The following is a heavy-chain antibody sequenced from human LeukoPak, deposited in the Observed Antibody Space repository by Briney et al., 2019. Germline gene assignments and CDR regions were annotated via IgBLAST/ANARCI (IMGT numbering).Heavy chain of an antibody. CDR3: ARVPSTLRRHEKQWLVIAYSYYHTDA. Sequence: KSSETLSLTCAVYGVSFSGYYWSWIRQPPGKGLEWIGEINHSGNTNYNPSLKSRVTISVDTSKNQFSLKLTSMTAADTAVYYCARVPSTLRRHEKQWLVIAYSYYHTDAWGKGTTATVSS. CDR2: INHSGNT. CDR1: GVSFSGYY. D-gene: IGHD6-19*01. V-gene: IGHV4-34*01. J-gene: IGHJ6*03.